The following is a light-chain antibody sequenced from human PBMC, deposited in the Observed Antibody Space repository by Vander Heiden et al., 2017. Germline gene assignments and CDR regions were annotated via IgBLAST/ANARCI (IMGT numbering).Light chain of an antibody. CDR3: QSYDSSLSGV. J-gene: IGLJ1*01. CDR1: SSNIGAGYD. V-gene: IGLV1-40*01. CDR2: GNS. Sequence: SVLTPPSSPSRAPGQRVTISCTGSSSNIGAGYDVHWYQQLPGTAPKLLIYGNSNRPSGVPDRFSGSKSGASASLASPGLQAEDEADYYCQSYDSSLSGVFGAGTKVTVL.